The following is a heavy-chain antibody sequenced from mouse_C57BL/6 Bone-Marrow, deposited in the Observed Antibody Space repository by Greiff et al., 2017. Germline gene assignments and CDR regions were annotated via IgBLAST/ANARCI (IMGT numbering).Heavy chain of an antibody. Sequence: VQLQQSGAELVRPGASVKLSCTASGFNIKDDYMHWVKQRPEQGLEWIGWIDPENGDTEYASKFQGKATITADTSSNTAYLQLSSLTSEDTAVYYCTTRCNDPYWGQGTLVTVSA. D-gene: IGHD2-1*01. CDR2: IDPENGDT. V-gene: IGHV14-4*01. CDR3: TTRCNDPY. CDR1: GFNIKDDY. J-gene: IGHJ3*01.